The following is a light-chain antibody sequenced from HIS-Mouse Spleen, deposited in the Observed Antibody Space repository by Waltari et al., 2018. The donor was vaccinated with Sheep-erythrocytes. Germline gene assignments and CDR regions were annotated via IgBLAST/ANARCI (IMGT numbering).Light chain of an antibody. CDR2: DVS. CDR3: SSYTSSSTWV. Sequence: PGQSITISCTGTSSDVGGYNYVSWYQQHPGKAPKLMIYDVSNRPSGVSNRFAGSKSGNTASLTISGLQAEDEADYYCSSYTSSSTWVFGGGTKLTVL. V-gene: IGLV2-14*03. J-gene: IGLJ3*02. CDR1: SSDVGGYNY.